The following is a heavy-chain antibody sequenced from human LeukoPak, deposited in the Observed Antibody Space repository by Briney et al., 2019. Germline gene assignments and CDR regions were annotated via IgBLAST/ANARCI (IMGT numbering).Heavy chain of an antibody. CDR1: GYTFTSYY. D-gene: IGHD2-21*02. CDR3: AREAVVTAIGYYYYGMDV. V-gene: IGHV1-46*01. Sequence: ASVKVSCKASGYTFTSYYMHWVRQAPGQGLEWMGIINPNGGSTSYALKFQGRVTMTRDTSTSTVYMELSSLRSEDTAVYYCAREAVVTAIGYYYYGMDVWGQGTTVTVSS. J-gene: IGHJ6*02. CDR2: INPNGGST.